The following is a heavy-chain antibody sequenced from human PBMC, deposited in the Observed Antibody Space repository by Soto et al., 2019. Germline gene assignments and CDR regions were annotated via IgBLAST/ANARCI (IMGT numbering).Heavy chain of an antibody. CDR3: TRHREPRYCSGGSCYVY. J-gene: IGHJ4*02. Sequence: EVQLVESGGGLVQPGGSLKLSCAASGFTFSGSAMHWVRQASGKGLEWVGRIRSKANSYATAYAASVKGRFTISRDDSKNTAYLQMNSLKTEDTAVYYCTRHREPRYCSGGSCYVYWGQGTLVTVSS. D-gene: IGHD2-15*01. V-gene: IGHV3-73*01. CDR1: GFTFSGSA. CDR2: IRSKANSYAT.